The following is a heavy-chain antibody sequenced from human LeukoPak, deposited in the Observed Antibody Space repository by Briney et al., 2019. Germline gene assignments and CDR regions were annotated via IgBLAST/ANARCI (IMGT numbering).Heavy chain of an antibody. V-gene: IGHV3-30*04. CDR2: LSNDGTNK. Sequence: PGGSLRLSCAASGLTFNSYAMHWVRQAPGKGLEWVASLSNDGTNKYYADSVKGRFTISRDNSKDTLYMQMCRLGAEETAVYYCASTHRNDAILSGYFDYWGQGMLVTVSS. CDR3: ASTHRNDAILSGYFDY. D-gene: IGHD3-9*01. J-gene: IGHJ4*02. CDR1: GLTFNSYA.